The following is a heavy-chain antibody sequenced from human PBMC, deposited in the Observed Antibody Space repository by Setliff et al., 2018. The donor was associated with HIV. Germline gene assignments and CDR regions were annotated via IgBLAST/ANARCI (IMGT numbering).Heavy chain of an antibody. D-gene: IGHD3-3*01. CDR2: IIPIFGTA. Sequence: ASVKVSCKASGGTFSSYAISWVRQAPGQGLEWMGGIIPIFGTANYAQKFQGRVTITADESTSTAYMELSSLSSEDTAVYYCARVYVDLTKYYNFWSGYPDYWGQGTLVTVSS. V-gene: IGHV1-69*13. CDR1: GGTFSSYA. CDR3: ARVYVDLTKYYNFWSGYPDY. J-gene: IGHJ4*02.